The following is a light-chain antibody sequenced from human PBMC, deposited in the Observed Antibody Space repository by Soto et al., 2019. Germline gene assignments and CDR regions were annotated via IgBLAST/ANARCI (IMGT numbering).Light chain of an antibody. CDR3: QQCRNWPLT. CDR2: DAS. J-gene: IGKJ4*01. V-gene: IGKV3-15*01. CDR1: QNVYNN. Sequence: EIVMTQSPATLSVSPGEGATISCKASQNVYNNLAWYQQRPGKPHRLLIYDASTRATGISARFSGSGYGTEFTLTISSLQSEDFAVYFCQQCRNWPLTFGGGTKVDIK.